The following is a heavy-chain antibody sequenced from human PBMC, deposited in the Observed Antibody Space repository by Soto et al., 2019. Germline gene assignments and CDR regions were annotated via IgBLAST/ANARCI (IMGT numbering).Heavy chain of an antibody. V-gene: IGHV4-34*01. D-gene: IGHD4-17*01. CDR2: INHSGST. CDR1: GGSFSGYY. CDR3: ARLFPLRSITVSGSGGYGMDV. Sequence: NPSETLSLTCAVYGGSFSGYYWSWIRQPPGKGLEWIGEINHSGSTNYNPSLKSRVTISVDTSKNQFSLKLSSVTAADTAVYYCARLFPLRSITVSGSGGYGMDVWGQGTTVTVSS. J-gene: IGHJ6*02.